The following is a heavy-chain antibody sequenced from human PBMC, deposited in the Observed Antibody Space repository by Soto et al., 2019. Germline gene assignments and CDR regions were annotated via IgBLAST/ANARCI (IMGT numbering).Heavy chain of an antibody. CDR1: GYTFTGYY. J-gene: IGHJ4*02. V-gene: IGHV1-2*02. CDR2: INPNSGGT. D-gene: IGHD3-10*01. Sequence: GASVKVSCKGSGYTFTGYYMHWVRQAPGQGLEWMGWINPNSGGTNYAQKFQGRVTMTRDTSISTAYMELSRLRSDDTAVYYCARQEWVVRGVMGYWGQGTLVTVSS. CDR3: ARQEWVVRGVMGY.